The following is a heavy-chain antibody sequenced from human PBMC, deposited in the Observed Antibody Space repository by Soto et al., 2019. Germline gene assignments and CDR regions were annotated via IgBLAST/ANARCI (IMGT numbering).Heavy chain of an antibody. Sequence: QLQLQESGPGLVEPSETLSLTCTVSGCSISSSNYYWGWIRQPPGKGLVWIGSIYYSGSTYYNPSLKSRVNISVDTSKNLFSLKLSSVTAADTAVYYCATMGGLVVIAIDDYCGQGTLVTVSS. J-gene: IGHJ4*02. CDR1: GCSISSSNYY. CDR2: IYYSGST. V-gene: IGHV4-39*01. CDR3: ATMGGLVVIAIDDY. D-gene: IGHD2-21*01.